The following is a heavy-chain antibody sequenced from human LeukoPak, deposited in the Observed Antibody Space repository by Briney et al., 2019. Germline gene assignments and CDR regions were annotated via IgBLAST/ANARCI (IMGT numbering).Heavy chain of an antibody. CDR2: ISWDGGST. Sequence: GGSLRLTCAASGFTFDDYTMHWVRQAPGKGLEWVSLISWDGGSTYYADSVKGRFTISRDNSKNSLYLQMNSLRTEDTALYYCAKGNILTGPPDSWGQGTLVTVSS. CDR1: GFTFDDYT. CDR3: AKGNILTGPPDS. V-gene: IGHV3-43*01. D-gene: IGHD3-9*01. J-gene: IGHJ4*02.